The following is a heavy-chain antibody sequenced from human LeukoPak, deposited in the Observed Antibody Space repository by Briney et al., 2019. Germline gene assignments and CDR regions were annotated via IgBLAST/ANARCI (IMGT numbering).Heavy chain of an antibody. CDR1: ALTSSSYA. V-gene: IGHV3-30*08. CDR3: ARVASSAVAGTFDY. CDR2: ISYDGSNK. D-gene: IGHD6-19*01. Sequence: GGTMRLSCAASALTSSSYAMHWDRQAPGKGLEWVAVISYDGSNKYYADSVKGRFTISRDNSKNTLYLQMNSLRAEDTAVYYCARVASSAVAGTFDYWGQGTLVTVSS. J-gene: IGHJ4*02.